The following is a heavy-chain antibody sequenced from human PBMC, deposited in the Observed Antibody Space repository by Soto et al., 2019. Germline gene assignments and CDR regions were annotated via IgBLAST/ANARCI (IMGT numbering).Heavy chain of an antibody. J-gene: IGHJ4*02. Sequence: QVQLVQSGAEVKKPGSSVKVSCKASGGTISTYTISWVRQAPGQGLEWLGRIIPILGLVKYPQKFQGRVTMTADKSTSTAYMELSSLRSEDTAVYFCATAQGYFDSWGQGTLVTVSS. D-gene: IGHD5-18*01. CDR1: GGTISTYT. V-gene: IGHV1-69*02. CDR2: IIPILGLV. CDR3: ATAQGYFDS.